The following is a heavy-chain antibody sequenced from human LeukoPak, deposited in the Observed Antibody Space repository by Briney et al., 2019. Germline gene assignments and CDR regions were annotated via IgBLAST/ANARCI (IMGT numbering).Heavy chain of an antibody. CDR3: AKDLQYYVSPNYFDY. D-gene: IGHD3-16*01. J-gene: IGHJ4*02. Sequence: GGSLRLSCAASGFTFSSYWMSWVRQAPGKGLEWVANIKQDGSEKYYVDSVKGRFTISRDNSKNTLYLQMNSLRAEDTAVYYCAKDLQYYVSPNYFDYWGQGTLVTVSS. CDR2: IKQDGSEK. CDR1: GFTFSSYW. V-gene: IGHV3-7*01.